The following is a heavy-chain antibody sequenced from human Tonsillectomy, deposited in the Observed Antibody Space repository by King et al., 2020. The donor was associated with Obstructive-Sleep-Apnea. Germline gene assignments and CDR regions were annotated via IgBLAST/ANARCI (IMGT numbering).Heavy chain of an antibody. D-gene: IGHD7-27*01. V-gene: IGHV5-51*01. J-gene: IGHJ4*02. CDR2: IYADDSDT. CDR1: GYSFASSW. Sequence: VQLVESGAEAEVKKPGESLTISCKGSGYSFASSWIGWVRQMPGKGLEWMGIIYADDSDTRYSPSFQGQGTISADKSISTAYLQLSSLKSSDTAMYYCARRNRGTGADYYFDYWGQGTLVTVSS. CDR3: ARRNRGTGADYYFDY.